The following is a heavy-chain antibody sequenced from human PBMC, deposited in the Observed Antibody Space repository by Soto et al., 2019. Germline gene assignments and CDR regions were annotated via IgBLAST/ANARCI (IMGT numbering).Heavy chain of an antibody. D-gene: IGHD4-17*01. V-gene: IGHV4-59*12. CDR3: ARAHYGDYGYGMDV. J-gene: IGHJ6*02. CDR2: IYYSGST. Sequence: PSETLSLTCTVSGGSIISYYWSWIRQPPGKGLEWIGYIYYSGSTYYNPSLKSRVTISVDRSKNQFSLKLSSVTAADTAVYYCARAHYGDYGYGMDVWGQGTTVTVSS. CDR1: GGSIISYY.